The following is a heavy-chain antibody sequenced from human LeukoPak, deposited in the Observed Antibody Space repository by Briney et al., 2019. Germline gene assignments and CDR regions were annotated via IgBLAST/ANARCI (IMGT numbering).Heavy chain of an antibody. Sequence: PGGSLRLSCAASGFTFSSYAMHWVRQAPGKRLEWVAVISYDGSNKYYADSVKGRFTISRDNSKNTLYLQMNSLRAEDTAVYYCARVVGATRTYYFDYWGQGTLVTVSS. V-gene: IGHV3-30*04. D-gene: IGHD1-26*01. CDR1: GFTFSSYA. CDR2: ISYDGSNK. CDR3: ARVVGATRTYYFDY. J-gene: IGHJ4*02.